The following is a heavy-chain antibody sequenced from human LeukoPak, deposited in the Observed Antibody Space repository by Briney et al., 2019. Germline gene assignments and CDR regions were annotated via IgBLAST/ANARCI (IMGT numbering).Heavy chain of an antibody. D-gene: IGHD6-19*01. CDR1: GGSISSYY. CDR3: ARDLSSGWSNYYYGMDV. V-gene: IGHV4-59*01. CDR2: IYYSGGT. Sequence: KSSETLSLTCTVSGGSISSYYWSWIRQPPGKGLEWIGYIYYSGGTNYNPSLKGRVTISVDTSKNQFSLKLSSVTAADTAVYYCARDLSSGWSNYYYGMDVWGKGTTVTVSS. J-gene: IGHJ6*04.